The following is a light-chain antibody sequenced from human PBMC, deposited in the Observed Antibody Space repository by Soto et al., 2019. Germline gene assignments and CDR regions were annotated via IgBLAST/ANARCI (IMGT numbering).Light chain of an antibody. CDR2: DAS. CDR3: QLRSNWFT. J-gene: IGKJ3*01. V-gene: IGKV3-11*01. CDR1: QSVRIY. Sequence: EVLLTQSPATLSLSPGERATISCSASQSVRIYLAWYQQKPGQAPRLLIYDASNRATGIPARFSGSGSGTDFTLTISSLEPEDFAVYYCQLRSNWFTFGPGTKVDIK.